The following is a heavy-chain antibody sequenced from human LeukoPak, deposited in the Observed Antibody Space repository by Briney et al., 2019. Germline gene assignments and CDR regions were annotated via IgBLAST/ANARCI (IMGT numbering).Heavy chain of an antibody. CDR2: MNPNSGNT. V-gene: IGHV1-8*01. Sequence: ASVKVSCKASGYTFTSYDINWVRQATGQGLEWMGWMNPNSGNTGYVQKFQGRVTMTRNTSISTAYMELSSLRSEDTAVYYCARVLRFLEWLPLDPYYYYGMDVWGQGTTVTVSS. D-gene: IGHD3-3*01. CDR1: GYTFTSYD. CDR3: ARVLRFLEWLPLDPYYYYGMDV. J-gene: IGHJ6*02.